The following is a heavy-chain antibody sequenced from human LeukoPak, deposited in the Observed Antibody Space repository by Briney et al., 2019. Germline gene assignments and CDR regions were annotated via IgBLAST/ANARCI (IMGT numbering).Heavy chain of an antibody. D-gene: IGHD5-18*01. V-gene: IGHV3-23*01. CDR2: ISGSGGRT. Sequence: GGSLRLSCAASGFTFSSYAMSWVRQAPGKGLEWVSAISGSGGRTYYADSVKGRFTISRDNSKNALFLQMNSLRVDDTAVYYCAKEARYSYAPDWGQGTLVTVSS. CDR3: AKEARYSYAPD. CDR1: GFTFSSYA. J-gene: IGHJ4*02.